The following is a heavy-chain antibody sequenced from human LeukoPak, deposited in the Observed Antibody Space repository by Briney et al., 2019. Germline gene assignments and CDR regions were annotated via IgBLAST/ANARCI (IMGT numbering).Heavy chain of an antibody. V-gene: IGHV4-59*01. J-gene: IGHJ4*02. CDR1: GGSISSYY. Sequence: SETLSLTCTVSGGSISSYYWSWIRQPPGKGLEWTGYIYNGGSTSFNASLKSRVTISGDTSKNQLSLKLSSVTAADTAVYYCARTWSTVTRIDYWGQGTLVTVSS. CDR3: ARTWSTVTRIDY. D-gene: IGHD4-17*01. CDR2: IYNGGST.